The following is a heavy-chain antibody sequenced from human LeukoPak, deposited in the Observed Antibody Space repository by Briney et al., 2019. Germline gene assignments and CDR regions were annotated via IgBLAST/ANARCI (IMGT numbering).Heavy chain of an antibody. CDR2: FYHSGST. J-gene: IGHJ3*02. D-gene: IGHD6-13*01. CDR1: GGSISSSSYY. Sequence: PSETLSLTCTVSGGSISSSSYYWGWIRQPPGKGLEWIGNFYHSGSTYYNPSLKSRVTISVDTSKNQFSLKLNSVTAADTAVYYCAREHEDKYISSWYGAFDIWGQGTMVTVSS. V-gene: IGHV4-39*07. CDR3: AREHEDKYISSWYGAFDI.